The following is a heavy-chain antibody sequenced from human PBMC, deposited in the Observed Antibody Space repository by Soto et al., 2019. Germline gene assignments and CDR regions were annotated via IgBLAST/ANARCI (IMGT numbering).Heavy chain of an antibody. Sequence: PSETLSLTCAVSGCSISSGNYLGCCRQPPGGGLEWMGSIYHIGGTTYNTSLKSRLTISVDSSTNHFSLQLRTVTAADTAVYYSGSSSICYYDYWFDVWGQGTLVTVSS. CDR2: IYHIGGT. V-gene: IGHV4-38-2*01. J-gene: IGHJ5*01. D-gene: IGHD2-2*01. CDR1: GCSISSGNY. CDR3: GSSSICYYDYWFDV.